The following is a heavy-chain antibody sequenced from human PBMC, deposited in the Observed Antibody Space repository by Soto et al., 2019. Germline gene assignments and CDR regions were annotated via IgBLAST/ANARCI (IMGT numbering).Heavy chain of an antibody. CDR3: ARAVGYSYGYSPYYFDY. Sequence: SETLSLTCTVSGGSISSGDYYWSWIRQPPGKGLEWIGYIYYSGSTYYNKSLKSQVTISVDTSKNQFSMKLSSVTAADTAVYYCARAVGYSYGYSPYYFDYWGQGTLVTVSS. V-gene: IGHV4-30-4*01. J-gene: IGHJ4*02. D-gene: IGHD5-18*01. CDR1: GGSISSGDYY. CDR2: IYYSGST.